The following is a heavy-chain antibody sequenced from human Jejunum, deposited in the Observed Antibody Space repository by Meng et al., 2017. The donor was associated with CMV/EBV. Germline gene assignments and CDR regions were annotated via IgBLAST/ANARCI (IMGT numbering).Heavy chain of an antibody. CDR2: ISGNSLTV. J-gene: IGHJ5*02. CDR3: VKDKFKQHLSPDL. V-gene: IGHV3-9*01. D-gene: IGHD6-13*01. Sequence: ASGFIFGDYAMHGVRQAPGKGLEWVAGISGNSLTVGYADSVKGRATISRDNAKNSLYLQMHSLRTGDTAFYFCVKDKFKQHLSPDLWGQGTLVTVSS. CDR1: GFIFGDYA.